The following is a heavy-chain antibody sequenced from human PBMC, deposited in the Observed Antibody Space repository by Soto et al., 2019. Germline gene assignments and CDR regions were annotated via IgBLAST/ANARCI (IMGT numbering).Heavy chain of an antibody. V-gene: IGHV6-1*01. CDR3: ARGTYYDFWSGYLYYYYYMDV. D-gene: IGHD3-3*01. CDR2: TYYRSKWYN. CDR1: GDSVSSNSAA. Sequence: PSQTLSLTCVISGDSVSSNSAAWNWIRQSPSRGLEWLGRTYYRSKWYNDYTVSVKSRITINPDTSKNQFSLQLNSVTPEDTAVYYCARGTYYDFWSGYLYYYYYMDVWGKGTTVTVSS. J-gene: IGHJ6*03.